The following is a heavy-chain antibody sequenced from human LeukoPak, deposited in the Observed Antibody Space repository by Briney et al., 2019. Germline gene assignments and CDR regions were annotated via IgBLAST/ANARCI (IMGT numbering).Heavy chain of an antibody. CDR3: ARVSTTVAGSDYLDY. V-gene: IGHV3-72*01. J-gene: IGHJ4*02. CDR2: IRKRPNSYTT. D-gene: IGHD6-19*01. Sequence: GGSLRLSCAASGFTFSDHFMDWVRQAPGKGLEWVGRIRKRPNSYTTEYAASVQGRFAISRDDSKNSLYLQMNSLKTEDTAVYYCARVSTTVAGSDYLDYWGQGTQVTISS. CDR1: GFTFSDHF.